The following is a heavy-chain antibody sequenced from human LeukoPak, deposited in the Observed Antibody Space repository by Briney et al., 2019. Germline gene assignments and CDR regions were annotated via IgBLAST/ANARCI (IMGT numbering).Heavy chain of an antibody. D-gene: IGHD3-10*01. V-gene: IGHV3-30-3*01. CDR2: ISYDGNNK. CDR1: GSTFSSYA. CDR3: ARDAYYYGLGSYGSFDY. J-gene: IGHJ4*02. Sequence: GGSLRLSCAASGSTFSSYAMHWVRQAPGKGLECVALISYDGNNKYYADSVKGRFTISRDSSKNTLHLQMNSLRAEDTAIYYCARDAYYYGLGSYGSFDYWGRGTLVTVSS.